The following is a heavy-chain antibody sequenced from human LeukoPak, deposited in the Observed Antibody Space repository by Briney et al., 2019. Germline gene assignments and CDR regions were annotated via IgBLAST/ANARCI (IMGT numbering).Heavy chain of an antibody. D-gene: IGHD5-12*01. Sequence: PGGSLRLSCAASGFTFSDYYMSWIRQAPGKGLEWVSATSGIGSSTFYADSVKGRFTISRDNSKNTLSLQMNSLRAEDAAVYYCAKDGGAYSGLYYFDYWGQGTLVTVPS. J-gene: IGHJ4*02. CDR1: GFTFSDYY. CDR2: TSGIGSST. CDR3: AKDGGAYSGLYYFDY. V-gene: IGHV3-23*01.